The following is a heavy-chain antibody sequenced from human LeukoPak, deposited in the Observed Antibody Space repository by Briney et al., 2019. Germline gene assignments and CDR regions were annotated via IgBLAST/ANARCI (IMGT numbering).Heavy chain of an antibody. V-gene: IGHV4-38-2*01. CDR1: GYSFTSGHY. J-gene: IGHJ4*02. CDR2: IYHTGSA. CDR3: ARYCTSTTCILRGFDY. D-gene: IGHD2-2*01. Sequence: PSETLSLTCSVSGYSFTSGHYWGWIRQPPGKGLEWIANIYHTGSAHYNPSLKSRVTISVDTSKNQFTLKLSSVTAADTAVYYCARYCTSTTCILRGFDYWGQGTLVTVSS.